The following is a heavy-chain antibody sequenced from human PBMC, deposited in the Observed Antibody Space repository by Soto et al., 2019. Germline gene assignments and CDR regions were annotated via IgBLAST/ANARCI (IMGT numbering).Heavy chain of an antibody. Sequence: SETLSLTCRVSGASIRRGAYYWSWLRQSPGKGLEWIGHIYYTGSTIYSPSLKSRLTISLDTSKNKFALDLRSVTAADTAMYYCATIEMSSINWRGGTLVTV. J-gene: IGHJ4*02. CDR2: IYYTGST. CDR1: GASIRRGAYY. V-gene: IGHV4-31*02. CDR3: ATIEMSSIN.